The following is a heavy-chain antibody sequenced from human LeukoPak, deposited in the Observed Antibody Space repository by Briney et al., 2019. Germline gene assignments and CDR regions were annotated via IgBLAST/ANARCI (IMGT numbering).Heavy chain of an antibody. CDR3: AKGEWLLRYFDWLSRFDY. CDR1: GFTFSSYG. Sequence: GGSLRLSCAASGFTFSSYGMHWVRQAPGKGLEWVAVISYDGSNKYYADSVKGRFTISRDNPKNTLYLQMNSLRAEDTAVYYCAKGEWLLRYFDWLSRFDYWGRGTLVTVPS. V-gene: IGHV3-30*18. CDR2: ISYDGSNK. J-gene: IGHJ4*02. D-gene: IGHD3-9*01.